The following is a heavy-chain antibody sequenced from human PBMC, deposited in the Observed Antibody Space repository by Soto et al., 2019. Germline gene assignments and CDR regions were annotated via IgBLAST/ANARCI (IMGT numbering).Heavy chain of an antibody. V-gene: IGHV1-69*01. D-gene: IGHD5-18*01. J-gene: IGHJ4*02. Sequence: QVQLVQSGAEVKQPGSSVKVSCKASGGTFGSQGIAWVRQAPGQGLEWMGGFIAMLGTPTYAKKVQGRATITADESLTSSYLELRSRRSEDTAVYFCVRGAMANFDYWGEGTVVTVSS. CDR2: FIAMLGTP. CDR3: VRGAMANFDY. CDR1: GGTFGSQG.